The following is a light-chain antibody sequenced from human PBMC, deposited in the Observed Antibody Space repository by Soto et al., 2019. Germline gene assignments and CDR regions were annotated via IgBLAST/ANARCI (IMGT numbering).Light chain of an antibody. CDR3: QQSDSTPYA. J-gene: IGKJ2*01. CDR1: QSISTF. CDR2: AAS. Sequence: DIQMTQSPSSLSASVGDRVTINCRASQSISTFLNWYQQKPGQAPKVLISAASTLQSGVPSRFSGRGSGTDFTLTISSLQPEEFATDYCQQSDSTPYAFGQGTTLETK. V-gene: IGKV1-39*01.